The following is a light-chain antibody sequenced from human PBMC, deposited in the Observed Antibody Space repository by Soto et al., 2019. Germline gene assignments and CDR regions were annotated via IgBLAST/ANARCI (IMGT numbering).Light chain of an antibody. CDR1: QSIGSSY. CDR2: GTS. CDR3: QQFGSSSLT. J-gene: IGKJ1*01. V-gene: IGKV3-20*01. Sequence: ENVLTQSPGTLSLSPGERATLSCRASQSIGSSYLAWYQQKPGHAPRLIIYGTSNRATGIPDRFSGSGSGTDLTLTISRLEPEDFAMYYCQQFGSSSLTFGQGTKVEIK.